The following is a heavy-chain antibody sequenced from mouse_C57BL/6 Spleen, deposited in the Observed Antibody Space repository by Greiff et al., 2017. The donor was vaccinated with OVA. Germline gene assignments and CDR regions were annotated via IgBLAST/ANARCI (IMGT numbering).Heavy chain of an antibody. J-gene: IGHJ4*01. V-gene: IGHV10-1*01. D-gene: IGHD2-4*01. CDR2: IRSKSNNYAT. CDR3: VRHDYTYAMDY. CDR1: GFSFNTYA. Sequence: EVQLVESGGGLVQPKGSLKLSCAASGFSFNTYAMNWVRPAPGKGLEWVARIRSKSNNYATYYADSVKDRFTISRDDTESMLDLQMNNLKTEDTAMYYCVRHDYTYAMDYWGQGTSVTVSS.